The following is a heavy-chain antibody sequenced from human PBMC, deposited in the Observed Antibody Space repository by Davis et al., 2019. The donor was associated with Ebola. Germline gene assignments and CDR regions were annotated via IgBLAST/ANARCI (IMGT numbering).Heavy chain of an antibody. CDR2: IIPIFGTA. V-gene: IGHV1-69*13. Sequence: SVKVSCKASGYTFTSYGISWVRQAPGQGLEWMGGIIPIFGTANYAQKFQGRVTITADESTSTAYMELSSLRSEDTAVYYCASMATYYYDSSGYYRDFDYWGQGTLVTVSS. CDR3: ASMATYYYDSSGYYRDFDY. J-gene: IGHJ4*02. CDR1: GYTFTSYG. D-gene: IGHD3-22*01.